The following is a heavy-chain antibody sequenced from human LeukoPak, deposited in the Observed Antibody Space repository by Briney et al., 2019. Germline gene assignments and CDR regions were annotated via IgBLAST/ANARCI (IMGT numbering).Heavy chain of an antibody. CDR2: INPNSGGT. D-gene: IGHD2-15*01. CDR1: GYTFTGYY. V-gene: IGHV1-2*02. J-gene: IGHJ5*02. Sequence: ASVKVSCKASGYTFTGYYMHWVRQAPGQGLEWMGWINPNSGGTNYAQKFQGRVTMTRDTSISTAYMELSRLRSDDTAVYYCAREDIVVVVAATGWFDPWGQGTLVTVSS. CDR3: AREDIVVVVAATGWFDP.